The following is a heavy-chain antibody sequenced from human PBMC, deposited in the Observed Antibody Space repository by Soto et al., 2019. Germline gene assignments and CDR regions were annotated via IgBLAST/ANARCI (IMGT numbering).Heavy chain of an antibody. V-gene: IGHV1-58*02. Sequence: ASVKVSCKASGFTLTTPAIQWVRQARGQRLEWIGWIVVGSGNTNYAQKFHERVTITRDMSTSIVYMELSSLRSDDTAVYYCAADPEATMAIYYWGQGTLVTVSS. CDR2: IVVGSGNT. D-gene: IGHD2-21*01. CDR1: GFTLTTPA. CDR3: AADPEATMAIYY. J-gene: IGHJ4*02.